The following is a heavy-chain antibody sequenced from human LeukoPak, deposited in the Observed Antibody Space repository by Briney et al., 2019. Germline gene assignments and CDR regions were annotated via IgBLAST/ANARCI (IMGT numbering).Heavy chain of an antibody. V-gene: IGHV3-48*01. CDR3: ARVSLSGGEHY. CDR2: VSSSSSTI. Sequence: GGSLRLSCAASGFTFSSYSMNWVRQAPGKGLEWVSYVSSSSSTIYYADSVKGRFTISRDNAKNSLYLQMNSLRAEDTAVYYCARVSLSGGEHYWGQGTLVTVSS. J-gene: IGHJ4*02. CDR1: GFTFSSYS. D-gene: IGHD2-21*01.